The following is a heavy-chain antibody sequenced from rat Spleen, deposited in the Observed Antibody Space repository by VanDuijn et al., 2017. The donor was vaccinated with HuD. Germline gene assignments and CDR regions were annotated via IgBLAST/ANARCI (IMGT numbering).Heavy chain of an antibody. CDR2: ISTGGGDT. CDR1: GFTFSDYF. D-gene: IGHD1-10*01. J-gene: IGHJ2*01. Sequence: EVQLAESGGGLVQPGRSLKLSCAASGFTFSDYFMAWVRQAPTKGLEWVASISTGGGDTYYRDSVRGRFTISRDNAKNTLYLQVDSLRSEDTATYYCAKDKGEYNNLFDYWGQGVMVTVSS. V-gene: IGHV5-25*01. CDR3: AKDKGEYNNLFDY.